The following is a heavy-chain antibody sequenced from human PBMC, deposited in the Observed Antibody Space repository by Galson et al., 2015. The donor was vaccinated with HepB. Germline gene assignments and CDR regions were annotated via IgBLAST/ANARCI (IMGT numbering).Heavy chain of an antibody. D-gene: IGHD1-26*01. CDR2: IWYDGSKK. CDR3: VREVSPIVGALRGLFDE. V-gene: IGHV3-33*01. Sequence: LRLSCAASGFTFTSFAMHWVRRAPGKGLEWVAVIWYDGSKKYYTDAVKGRFTISRDNSKNTVYLQMSSLRAEDTAVYFCVREVSPIVGALRGLFDEWGQGTLVTVSS. CDR1: GFTFTSFA. J-gene: IGHJ4*02.